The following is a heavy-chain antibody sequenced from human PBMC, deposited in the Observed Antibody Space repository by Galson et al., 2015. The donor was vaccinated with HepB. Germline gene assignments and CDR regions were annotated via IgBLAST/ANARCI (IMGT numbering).Heavy chain of an antibody. Sequence: SETLSLTCAVYGGSFSGYYWSWIRQPPGKGLEWIGEINHSGSTNYNPSLKSRVTISVDTAKNQFSLKLSSVTAADTAVYYCARLNPGFDYWGQGTLVTVSS. J-gene: IGHJ4*02. CDR2: INHSGST. CDR1: GGSFSGYY. V-gene: IGHV4-34*01. CDR3: ARLNPGFDY. D-gene: IGHD3-16*01.